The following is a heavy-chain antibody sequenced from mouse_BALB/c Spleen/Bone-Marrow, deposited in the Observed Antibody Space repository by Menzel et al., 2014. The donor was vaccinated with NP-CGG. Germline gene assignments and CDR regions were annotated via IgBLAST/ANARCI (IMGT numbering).Heavy chain of an antibody. J-gene: IGHJ2*01. CDR1: GYIFSSYW. CDR3: ARGISYHFDY. V-gene: IGHV1-9*01. Sequence: QVQLQQSGAELMKPGASVKISCKATGYIFSSYWIEWVKQRPGHGLEWIGEILPGISTNYNEKFKGKTTFTADTSSNTAYMQLSSQTSEYSAVYYGARGISYHFDYWGQGTTLTVSS. CDR2: ILPGIST. D-gene: IGHD5-1*01.